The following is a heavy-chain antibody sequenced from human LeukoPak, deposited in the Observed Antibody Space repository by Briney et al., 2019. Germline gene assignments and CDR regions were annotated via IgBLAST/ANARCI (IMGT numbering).Heavy chain of an antibody. V-gene: IGHV3-21*01. Sequence: PGGSLRLSCVASEFTLRSYSMHWVRQAPGKGLEWVSYISTSRTYIYYADSVMGRFTISRDNAKNSLYLHMSSLRAEDTAVYYCARDASGSSIGLIDFWGQGTLVTVSS. CDR3: ARDASGSSIGLIDF. D-gene: IGHD1-26*01. CDR2: ISTSRTYI. CDR1: EFTLRSYS. J-gene: IGHJ4*02.